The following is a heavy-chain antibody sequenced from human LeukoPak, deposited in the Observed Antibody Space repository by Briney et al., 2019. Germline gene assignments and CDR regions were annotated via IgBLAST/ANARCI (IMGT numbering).Heavy chain of an antibody. CDR3: TRDEAKGIAAAGTKFDY. J-gene: IGHJ4*02. CDR2: IYYSGSTST. Sequence: SETLSLTCTVSGDSISSYFWSWIRQSPGKGLGWIGHIYYSGSTSTNYNPSLKSRVTISVDTSKKQFSLKLSSVTAADTAVYFCTRDEAKGIAAAGTKFDYWGQGTLVTVSS. CDR1: GDSISSYF. V-gene: IGHV4-59*01. D-gene: IGHD6-13*01.